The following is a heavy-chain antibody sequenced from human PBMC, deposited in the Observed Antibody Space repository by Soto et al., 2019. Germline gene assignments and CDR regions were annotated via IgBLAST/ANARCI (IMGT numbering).Heavy chain of an antibody. J-gene: IGHJ4*02. D-gene: IGHD2-15*01. V-gene: IGHV3-7*01. CDR1: GFTFSRNW. CDR3: VRDLGYCSGGICYTVLGY. Sequence: GGSLRLSCAASGFTFSRNWMNWVRQAPGKGLEWVANIKQDGSETYYVDSVKGRFTIYRDNAKNSLYMQMNSLRAEDTAVYYCVRDLGYCSGGICYTVLGYWGQGTLVTVSS. CDR2: IKQDGSET.